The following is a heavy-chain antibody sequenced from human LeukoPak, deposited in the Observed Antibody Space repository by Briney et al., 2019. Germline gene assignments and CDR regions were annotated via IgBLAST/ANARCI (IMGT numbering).Heavy chain of an antibody. CDR1: GYTFTSYY. D-gene: IGHD3-22*01. CDR3: ARDPTIFYYDSSGSVGRFDP. CDR2: ISAYNGNT. J-gene: IGHJ5*02. Sequence: ASVKVSCKASGYTFTSYYMHWVRQAPGQGLEWMGWISAYNGNTNYAQKLQGRVTMTTDTSTSTAYMELRSLRSDDTAVYYCARDPTIFYYDSSGSVGRFDPWGQGTLVTVSS. V-gene: IGHV1-18*04.